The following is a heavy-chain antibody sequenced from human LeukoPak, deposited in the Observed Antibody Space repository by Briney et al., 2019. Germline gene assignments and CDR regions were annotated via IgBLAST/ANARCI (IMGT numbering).Heavy chain of an antibody. CDR1: NFIVSSNY. J-gene: IGHJ4*02. CDR3: VKASPGGGHFEY. V-gene: IGHV3-53*01. CDR2: VYTGGST. Sequence: GGSLRLSCAASNFIVSSNYMSWVRQAPGKGLEWVSVVYTGGSTYYADSVKGRFTVSKDTSDNTLYLQMNSLRVDDTAVYYCVKASPGGGHFEYWGPGALVTVSS.